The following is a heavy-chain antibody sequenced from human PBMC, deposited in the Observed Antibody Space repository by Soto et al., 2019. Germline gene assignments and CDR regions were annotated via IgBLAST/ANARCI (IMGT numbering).Heavy chain of an antibody. J-gene: IGHJ4*02. Sequence: QVQLVQSGAEVKKPGASVKVSCKASGYTFTSYGISWVRQAPGQGLEWMGWISAYNGNTNYAQKLPGRVTMTTETSSSTAYMELRSLRSDVTAGSYCASVKGRWTHYWGQGTLVTVSS. CDR1: GYTFTSYG. CDR2: ISAYNGNT. D-gene: IGHD2-15*01. V-gene: IGHV1-18*01. CDR3: ASVKGRWTHY.